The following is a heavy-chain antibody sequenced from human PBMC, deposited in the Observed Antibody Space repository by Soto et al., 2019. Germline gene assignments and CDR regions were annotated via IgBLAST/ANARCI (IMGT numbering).Heavy chain of an antibody. D-gene: IGHD5-18*01. V-gene: IGHV3-33*01. Sequence: PGGSLRLSCAASGFTFSSYGMHWVRQAPGKGLEWVAVIWYDGSNKYYADSVKGRFTISRDNSKNTLYLQMNSLRAEDTAVYYCARDQATAMVMVAPIGFDYWGQGTLVTVSS. CDR2: IWYDGSNK. CDR1: GFTFSSYG. CDR3: ARDQATAMVMVAPIGFDY. J-gene: IGHJ4*02.